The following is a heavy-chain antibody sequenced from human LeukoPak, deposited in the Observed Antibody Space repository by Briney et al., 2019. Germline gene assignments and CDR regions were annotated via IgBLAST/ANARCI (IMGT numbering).Heavy chain of an antibody. CDR2: IKQDGSEK. Sequence: GGSLRLSCAASVFTFSSYWMSWVRQTPGKGLECVANIKQDGSEKYYVDSVKGRFTISRDNAKNSLYLQMNNLRAEDTAVYYCARLEIQLWLPHYWGQGTLVTVSS. CDR3: ARLEIQLWLPHY. D-gene: IGHD5-18*01. V-gene: IGHV3-7*03. J-gene: IGHJ4*02. CDR1: VFTFSSYW.